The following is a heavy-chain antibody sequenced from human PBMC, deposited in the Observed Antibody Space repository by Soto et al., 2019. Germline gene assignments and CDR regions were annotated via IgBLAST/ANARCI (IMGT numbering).Heavy chain of an antibody. CDR2: IYYSGST. V-gene: IGHV4-39*01. J-gene: IGHJ4*02. Sequence: QLQLQESGPGLVKPSETLSLTCTVSGGSISSSSYYWGWIRQPPGKGLEWIGSIYYSGSTYYNPSLQSRVTISVDTSKNQFSLKLSSVTAADTAVYYCARQPRILNGYSCHFDYWGQGTLVTVSS. CDR1: GGSISSSSYY. D-gene: IGHD3-9*01. CDR3: ARQPRILNGYSCHFDY.